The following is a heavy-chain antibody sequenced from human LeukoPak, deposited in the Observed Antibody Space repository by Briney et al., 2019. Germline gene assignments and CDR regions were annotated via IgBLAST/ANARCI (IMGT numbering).Heavy chain of an antibody. CDR2: INHSGST. CDR1: GGSFSGYY. J-gene: IGHJ4*02. V-gene: IGHV4-34*01. D-gene: IGHD3-10*01. CDR3: ARGAAYGSGSYSDY. Sequence: PAETLCLTCAVYGGSFSGYYWSWIRQPPGKGLEWIGEINHSGSTNYNPYLKSRVTITVDTSKNQFSPKLSPVTAADTAVYYCARGAAYGSGSYSDYWGQGTLVTVSS.